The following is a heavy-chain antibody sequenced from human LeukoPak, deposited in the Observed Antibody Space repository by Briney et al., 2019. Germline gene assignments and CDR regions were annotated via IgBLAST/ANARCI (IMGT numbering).Heavy chain of an antibody. CDR2: IIPIFGTA. Sequence: SVKVSCKASGGTFSSYAISWVRQAPGQGLEWMGGIIPIFGTANYAQKFQGRVTITADESTSTAYMELSSLRSEGTAVYYCARALSWGGGMDVWGQGTTVTVSS. J-gene: IGHJ6*02. CDR3: ARALSWGGGMDV. CDR1: GGTFSSYA. D-gene: IGHD1-26*01. V-gene: IGHV1-69*13.